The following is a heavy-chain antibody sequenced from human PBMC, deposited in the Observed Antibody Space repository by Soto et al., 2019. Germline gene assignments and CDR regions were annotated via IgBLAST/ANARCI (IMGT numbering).Heavy chain of an antibody. J-gene: IGHJ6*02. Sequence: PSETLSLTCTVSGGSISSDYWSWIRQPPGKGLEWIGYIYYSGSTNYNPSLKSRVTISVDTSKNQFSLKLSSVTAADTAVYYCAGVGSTMVRGRYYYGMDLWGQGTTVTVSS. CDR2: IYYSGST. CDR1: GGSISSDY. CDR3: AGVGSTMVRGRYYYGMDL. V-gene: IGHV4-59*01. D-gene: IGHD3-10*01.